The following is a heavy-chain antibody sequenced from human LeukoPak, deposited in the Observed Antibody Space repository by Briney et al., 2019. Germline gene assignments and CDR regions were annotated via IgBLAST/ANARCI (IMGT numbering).Heavy chain of an antibody. Sequence: GGSLRLSCAASGFTFDDYGMSWVRQAPGKGLEWVSGINWNGGSTGYADSVKGRFTISRDNGKNSLYLQMNSLRAEDTALYYCARRSYYYDSSGLPRGAFDIWGQGTMVTVSS. V-gene: IGHV3-20*04. CDR2: INWNGGST. D-gene: IGHD3-22*01. CDR3: ARRSYYYDSSGLPRGAFDI. CDR1: GFTFDDYG. J-gene: IGHJ3*02.